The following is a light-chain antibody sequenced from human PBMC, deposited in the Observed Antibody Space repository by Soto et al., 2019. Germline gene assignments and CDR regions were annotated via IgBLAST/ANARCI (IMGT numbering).Light chain of an antibody. CDR2: LGS. CDR3: MQALQTPLT. CDR1: QSLLHSNGYNY. Sequence: DIVMTQSPLSLPVTPGEPASISCRSSQSLLHSNGYNYLDWYLQKPGQSPQLLIYLGSNRASGVPERFSGSGSGTDFTLKISRVEAEDVGVYYCMQALQTPLTLGGGTKVEIK. J-gene: IGKJ4*01. V-gene: IGKV2-28*01.